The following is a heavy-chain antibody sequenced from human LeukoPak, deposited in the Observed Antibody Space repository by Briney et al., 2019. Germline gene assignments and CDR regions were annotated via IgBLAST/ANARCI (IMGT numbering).Heavy chain of an antibody. D-gene: IGHD6-19*01. J-gene: IGHJ4*02. CDR1: GYTFTSYV. CDR2: ISAYNGNT. CDR3: AREDSRGRTRKQYFDY. Sequence: ASVKVSCKASGYTFTSYVISWVRQAPGQGLEWMGWISAYNGNTNYAQKLQGRVTMTTDTSTSTDYMELRSLRSDDTAVYYWAREDSRGRTRKQYFDYWGQGTLVTVSS. V-gene: IGHV1-18*01.